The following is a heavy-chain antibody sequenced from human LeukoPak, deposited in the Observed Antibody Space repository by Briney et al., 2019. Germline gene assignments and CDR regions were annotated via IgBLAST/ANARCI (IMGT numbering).Heavy chain of an antibody. CDR2: ISGSGGST. CDR3: ATGAYCDH. V-gene: IGHV3-23*01. Sequence: PGGSLRLSCVASGFTFSTYGMSWVRQAPGKGLEWVSAISGSGGSTYYADSVKGRFTISRDNSENTLYLQMNGLRAEDTAIYFCATGAYCDHWGQGTLVTVSS. J-gene: IGHJ4*02. CDR1: GFTFSTYG.